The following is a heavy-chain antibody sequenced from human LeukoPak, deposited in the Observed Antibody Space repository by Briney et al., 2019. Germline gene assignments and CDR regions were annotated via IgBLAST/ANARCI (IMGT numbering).Heavy chain of an antibody. CDR3: ARLIAHSSGWYSPIDY. V-gene: IGHV4-34*01. CDR1: GGSFSGYY. CDR2: INHSGST. J-gene: IGHJ4*02. Sequence: ASETLSLTCAVYGGSFSGYYWSWIRQPPGKGLEWIGEINHSGSTSYNPSLKSRVTISVDTSKNQFSLKLSSVTAADTAVYYCARLIAHSSGWYSPIDYWGQGTLVTVSS. D-gene: IGHD6-19*01.